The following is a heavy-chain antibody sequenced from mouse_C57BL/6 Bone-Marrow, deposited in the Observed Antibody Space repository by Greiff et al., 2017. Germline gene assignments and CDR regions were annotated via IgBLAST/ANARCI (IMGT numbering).Heavy chain of an antibody. J-gene: IGHJ2*01. CDR3: ARELGRGYFDY. Sequence: EVQLVESGGGLVQSGRSLRLSCATSGFTFSDFYMEWVRQAPGKGLEWIAASRNKANDYTTEYSASVKGRFIVSRDTSQSILYLQMNALRAEDTAIYYCARELGRGYFDYWGQGTTLTVSS. CDR1: GFTFSDFY. CDR2: SRNKANDYTT. V-gene: IGHV7-1*01. D-gene: IGHD4-1*01.